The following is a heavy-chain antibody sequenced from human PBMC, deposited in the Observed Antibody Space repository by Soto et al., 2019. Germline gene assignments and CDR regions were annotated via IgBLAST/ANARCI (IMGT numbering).Heavy chain of an antibody. V-gene: IGHV3-9*01. J-gene: IGHJ6*02. Sequence: EVQLVESGGGLVQPGRSLRLSCAASGFTFDVYAMHWVRQAPGKGLEWVSGISWNSCSIGYADSVRGRFTISRDNAKKSLYLRMNILRPDETCLYYSAKDVFDCSVGSCYSEGYYHYGKDVWGQGTRVTVSS. CDR3: AKDVFDCSVGSCYSEGYYHYGKDV. CDR1: GFTFDVYA. CDR2: ISWNSCSI. D-gene: IGHD2-15*01.